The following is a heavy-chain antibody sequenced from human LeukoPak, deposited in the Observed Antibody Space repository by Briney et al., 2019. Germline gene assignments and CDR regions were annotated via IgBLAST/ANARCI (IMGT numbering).Heavy chain of an antibody. J-gene: IGHJ4*02. Sequence: KPSETLSLTCTVSGGSISSSSYYWGWIRQPPGKGLEWIGYIYYSGSTNYNPSLKSRVTISVDTSKNQFSLKLSSVTAADTAVYYCARGSSSWFLFDYWGQGTLVTVSS. CDR1: GGSISSSSYY. V-gene: IGHV4-61*05. CDR3: ARGSSSWFLFDY. D-gene: IGHD6-13*01. CDR2: IYYSGST.